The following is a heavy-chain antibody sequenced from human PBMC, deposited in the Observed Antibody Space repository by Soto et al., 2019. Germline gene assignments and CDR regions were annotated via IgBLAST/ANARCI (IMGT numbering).Heavy chain of an antibody. CDR3: ARDMDDYGFLSVYYHPNWFDP. Sequence: ASVKVSCKASGYTFTGYYMHWVRQAPGQGLEWMGWINPNSGGTNYAQKLQGRVTMTRDTSISTAYMELSRLRSDDTAVYYCARDMDDYGFLSVYYHPNWFDPWGQGTLGTVSS. CDR2: INPNSGGT. CDR1: GYTFTGYY. D-gene: IGHD3-3*01. J-gene: IGHJ5*02. V-gene: IGHV1-2*02.